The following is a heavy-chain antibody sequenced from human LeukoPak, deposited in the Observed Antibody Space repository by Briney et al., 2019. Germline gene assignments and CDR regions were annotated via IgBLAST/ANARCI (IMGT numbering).Heavy chain of an antibody. CDR1: GFTFSSYW. CDR2: INSDGSST. J-gene: IGHJ4*02. CDR3: ARDHYYDSSGYYFGY. Sequence: GGSLRLSCAASGFTFSSYWMHWVRQAPGKGLVWVSRINSDGSSTSYADSVKGRFTISRDNAKNTLYLQMNSLRAEDTAVYYCARDHYYDSSGYYFGYWGQGTLVTVSS. V-gene: IGHV3-74*01. D-gene: IGHD3-22*01.